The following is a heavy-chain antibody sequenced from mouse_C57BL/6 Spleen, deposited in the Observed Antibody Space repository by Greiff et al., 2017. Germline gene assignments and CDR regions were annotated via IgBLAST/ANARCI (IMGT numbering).Heavy chain of an antibody. CDR1: GYAFSSSW. CDR3: ARPIYYDYAWYFDV. J-gene: IGHJ1*03. D-gene: IGHD2-4*01. Sequence: QVQLQQSGPELVKPGASVKISCKASGYAFSSSWMNWVKQRPGKGLEWIGRIYPGDGDTNYNGKFKGKATLTADKSSSTAYMQLSSLTSEDSAVYFCARPIYYDYAWYFDVWGTGTTVTVSS. CDR2: IYPGDGDT. V-gene: IGHV1-82*01.